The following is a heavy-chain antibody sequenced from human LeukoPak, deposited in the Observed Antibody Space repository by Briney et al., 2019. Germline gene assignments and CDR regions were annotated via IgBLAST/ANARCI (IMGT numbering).Heavy chain of an antibody. CDR3: ARSPEAYDSCGCDY. V-gene: IGHV6-1*01. D-gene: IGHD3-22*01. CDR1: GDSVSSNSAA. CDR2: TYYRSKWYN. Sequence: SQTLALTCAISGDSVSSNSAAWNWIRQSPSRGLEWLGRTYYRSKWYNDYAVSVKSRITINPDTSKNQFSLQLNSVTPEGTAVYYCARSPEAYDSCGCDYWGQGTLVTVSS. J-gene: IGHJ4*02.